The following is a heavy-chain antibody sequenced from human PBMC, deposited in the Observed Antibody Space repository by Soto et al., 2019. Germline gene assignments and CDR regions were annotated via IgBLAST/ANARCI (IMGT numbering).Heavy chain of an antibody. CDR2: ISAYNGNT. CDR3: ARDGNLWFGEYHYGLDV. J-gene: IGHJ6*02. Sequence: ASVKVSCKASGYTFTSYGISWVRQAPGQGLEWMGWISAYNGNTNYAQKLQGRVTMTTDTSTSTAYMELTSLRSDDTAMYHCARDGNLWFGEYHYGLDVWGQGTTVTVSS. V-gene: IGHV1-18*01. CDR1: GYTFTSYG. D-gene: IGHD3-10*01.